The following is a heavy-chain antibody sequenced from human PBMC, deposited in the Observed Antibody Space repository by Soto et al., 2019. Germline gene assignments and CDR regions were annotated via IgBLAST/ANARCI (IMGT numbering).Heavy chain of an antibody. J-gene: IGHJ5*01. Sequence: SETLSLTCTVSGGSIVTYYWIWIRQPPGKGLEWIGYIYYRGNTDYNPSLKSRITINPDTSNNQFSLHLSSVTPDDTAVYYCVRLIGNSWLDSWGQGTPVTVSS. CDR2: IYYRGNT. CDR3: VRLIGNSWLDS. CDR1: GGSIVTYY. V-gene: IGHV4-59*08.